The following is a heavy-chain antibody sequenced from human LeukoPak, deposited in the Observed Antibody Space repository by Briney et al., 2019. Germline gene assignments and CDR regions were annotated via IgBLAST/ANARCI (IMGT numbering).Heavy chain of an antibody. V-gene: IGHV1-69*13. CDR1: GGTFSSYA. Sequence: SVKVSCKASGGTFSSYAISWVRQAPGQGLEWMGGIIPTFGTANYAQKFQGRVTITADESTSTAYMELSSLRSEDTAVYYCAREQTYYYDSSDYCYWGQGTLVTVSS. CDR3: AREQTYYYDSSDYCY. CDR2: IIPTFGTA. J-gene: IGHJ4*02. D-gene: IGHD3-22*01.